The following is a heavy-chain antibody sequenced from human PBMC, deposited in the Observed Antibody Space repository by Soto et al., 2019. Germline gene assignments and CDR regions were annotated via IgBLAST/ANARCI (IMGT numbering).Heavy chain of an antibody. CDR1: GGSITRNNHY. Sequence: QLQLQESGPGLVKPSETLSLTCIVSGGSITRNNHYWGWIRQSPGKGLEWIGSILYSGSTNYNPSLKSRFTLSVETSKNQSSLQMGSVTAADTALYYCARLGSSGWYQGSYFDYWGQGTLVTVSS. CDR2: ILYSGST. V-gene: IGHV4-39*01. CDR3: ARLGSSGWYQGSYFDY. D-gene: IGHD6-19*01. J-gene: IGHJ4*02.